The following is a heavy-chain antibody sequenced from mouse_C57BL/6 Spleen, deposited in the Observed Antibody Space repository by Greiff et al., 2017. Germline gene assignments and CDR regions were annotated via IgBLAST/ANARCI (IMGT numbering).Heavy chain of an antibody. D-gene: IGHD1-1*01. J-gene: IGHJ3*01. Sequence: VKLQESGAELVKPGASVKLSCKASGYTFTEYTIHWVKQRPGQGLEWIGVFYPGSGNIKYNEKFKDKATMTADKSSSTVYMELSRLASEDSAVYFCARREDYYGSSYWFAYWGQGTLVTVSA. CDR2: FYPGSGNI. CDR3: ARREDYYGSSYWFAY. V-gene: IGHV1-62-2*01. CDR1: GYTFTEYT.